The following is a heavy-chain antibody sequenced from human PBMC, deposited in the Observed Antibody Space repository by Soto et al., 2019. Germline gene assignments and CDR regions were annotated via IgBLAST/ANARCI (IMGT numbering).Heavy chain of an antibody. D-gene: IGHD6-19*01. CDR2: ISGGGDTS. CDR1: GFTFSNYA. J-gene: IGHJ4*02. Sequence: GGSLRLSCAVSGFTFSNYARSWVRQAPGKGLEWVSIISGGGDTSYYADSVKGRFTISRDNSRNTLYLQMNSLGAGDSAKYYCAKEGTSGLYYFDYWGPGTLVTVSS. CDR3: AKEGTSGLYYFDY. V-gene: IGHV3-23*01.